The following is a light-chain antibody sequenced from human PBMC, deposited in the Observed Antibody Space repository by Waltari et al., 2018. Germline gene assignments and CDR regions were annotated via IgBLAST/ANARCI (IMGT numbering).Light chain of an antibody. CDR2: RNN. V-gene: IGLV1-47*01. CDR3: AAWDDSLSGPV. J-gene: IGLJ3*02. CDR1: TSNIGVNF. Sequence: QSVLTQPPSASGTPGQSVTIPCSGSTSNIGVNFVYWYQPFPGTAPKRLIYRNNQRPSGVPDRFSGSKSGTSASLSISGLRSEDEADYYCAAWDDSLSGPVFGGGTELTVL.